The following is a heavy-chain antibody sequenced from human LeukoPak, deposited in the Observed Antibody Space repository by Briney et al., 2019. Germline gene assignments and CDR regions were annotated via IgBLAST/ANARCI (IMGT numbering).Heavy chain of an antibody. J-gene: IGHJ4*02. V-gene: IGHV3-7*01. Sequence: GGSLRLSCAASGFTFSNSWMSWVRQAPGKGLEWVANIRQDGSVKYYVGSVKGRFTISRDNAENSLYLQMNSLRADDTAVYYCARDNAYMLDYWGQGTQVTVSS. CDR2: IRQDGSVK. CDR3: ARDNAYMLDY. CDR1: GFTFSNSW. D-gene: IGHD5-24*01.